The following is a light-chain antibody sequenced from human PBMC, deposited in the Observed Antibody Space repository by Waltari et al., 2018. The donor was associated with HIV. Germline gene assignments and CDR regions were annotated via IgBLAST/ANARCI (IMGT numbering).Light chain of an antibody. V-gene: IGLV3-1*01. J-gene: IGLJ2*01. CDR1: KLGDTY. CDR2: QNS. Sequence: SYELTQPPSVSVSPGQTASITCSGDKLGDTYASWYQQKPGQSPVLVIYQNSKRPSGIPERFSGSNSGNTATLTISGTQAMDEADYYCQAWDSSTAKVVFGGGTKLTVL. CDR3: QAWDSSTAKVV.